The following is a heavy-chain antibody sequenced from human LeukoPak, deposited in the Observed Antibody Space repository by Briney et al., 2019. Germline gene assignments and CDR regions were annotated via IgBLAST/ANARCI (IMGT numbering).Heavy chain of an antibody. D-gene: IGHD2-15*01. CDR2: TYYRSKWYN. V-gene: IGHV6-1*01. CDR3: GREVVAGDDAFDI. J-gene: IGHJ3*02. CDR1: GDSVSSNSAA. Sequence: SQTLSLTCAISGDSVSSNSAAWNWIRQSPSRGLEWLGRTYYRSKWYNDYALSVESRITINPDTSKNQFSLQLNTVTPEDKAVYYCGREVVAGDDAFDIWGQGTMVTVSS.